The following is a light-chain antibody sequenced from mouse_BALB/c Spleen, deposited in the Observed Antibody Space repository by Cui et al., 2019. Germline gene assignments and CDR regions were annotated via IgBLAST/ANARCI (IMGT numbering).Light chain of an antibody. CDR1: SSVSY. CDR3: QQWSSNPLT. CDR2: LTS. J-gene: IGKJ5*01. Sequence: QIALTQSPAHMSASPGEKVTMTCSASSSVSYMYWYQQKPRSSPKPWIYLTSNLASGVPARFSGSGSGTSYSLTISSMEAEDAATYYCQQWSSNPLTFGAGTKLELK. V-gene: IGKV4-68*01.